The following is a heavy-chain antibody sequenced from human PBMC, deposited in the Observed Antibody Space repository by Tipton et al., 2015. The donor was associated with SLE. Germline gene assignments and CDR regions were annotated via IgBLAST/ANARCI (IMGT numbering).Heavy chain of an antibody. CDR1: GESLSGHY. J-gene: IGHJ6*03. V-gene: IGHV4-34*01. CDR3: ARGVAIYWITYYDYYMDV. Sequence: TLSLTCTVYGESLSGHYWVWIRQPPGKGLEWIGDTNHSGRIDYNPSLMSRVTISEATSKNQFSLTLTSVTAADTGVYYCARGVAIYWITYYDYYMDVWGKGTTVTVSS. CDR2: TNHSGRI. D-gene: IGHD2-2*03.